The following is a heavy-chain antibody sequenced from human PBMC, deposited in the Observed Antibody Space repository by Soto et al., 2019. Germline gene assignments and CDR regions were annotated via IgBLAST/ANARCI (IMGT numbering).Heavy chain of an antibody. CDR2: IWNDGIRK. CDR1: GFTFSKYG. Sequence: PGGSLRLSCAASGFTFSKYGMHWVRQAPGKGLEWVALIWNDGIRKVYVDSVKGRFTISRDNSKNTLDLQMNNQRDEDTAVYYCARDDDNDANALDYWGPGTLVTVSS. J-gene: IGHJ4*02. V-gene: IGHV3-33*01. CDR3: ARDDDNDANALDY.